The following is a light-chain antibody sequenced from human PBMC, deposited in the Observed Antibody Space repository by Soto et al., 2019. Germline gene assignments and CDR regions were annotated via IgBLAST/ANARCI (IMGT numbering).Light chain of an antibody. CDR2: DAS. V-gene: IGKV3-11*01. CDR1: QSVSSY. CDR3: QQRSNWPPFT. Sequence: EIVLTQSPATLSLSPGERANLSCRASQSVSSYLAWYQQKPGHAPRLLIYDASNRATGIPARFSGSGSGTDFTLTISSLEPEDFAVYYCQQRSNWPPFTFGPGTKVDIK. J-gene: IGKJ3*01.